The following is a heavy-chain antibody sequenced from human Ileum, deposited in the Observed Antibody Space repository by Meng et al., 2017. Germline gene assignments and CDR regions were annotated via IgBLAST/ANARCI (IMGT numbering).Heavy chain of an antibody. Sequence: QVQLQQWGAGLLKPSDTLSLTCAVYGGSFSGYYCGWIRQPPGKGLEWIGDIDHSGSTNYNPSLKSRVTISVDTSKNQFSLNLNSVTAADTAVYYCVRGGGPRAYYFDYWGQGALVTVSS. CDR2: IDHSGST. V-gene: IGHV4-34*01. D-gene: IGHD3-10*01. CDR3: VRGGGPRAYYFDY. J-gene: IGHJ4*02. CDR1: GGSFSGYY.